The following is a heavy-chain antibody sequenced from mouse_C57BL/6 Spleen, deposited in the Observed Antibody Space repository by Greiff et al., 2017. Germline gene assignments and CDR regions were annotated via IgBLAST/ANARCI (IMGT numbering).Heavy chain of an antibody. Sequence: VQLQQSGAELVRPGASVTLSCKASGYTFTDYEMHWVKQTPVHGLEWIGAIDPETGGTAYNQKFKGKAILTADKSSSTAYMELRSLTSEDSAVYYCTITAVAVRDDWGQGTTLTVSS. J-gene: IGHJ2*01. CDR2: IDPETGGT. V-gene: IGHV1-15*01. CDR3: TITAVAVRDD. CDR1: GYTFTDYE. D-gene: IGHD1-1*01.